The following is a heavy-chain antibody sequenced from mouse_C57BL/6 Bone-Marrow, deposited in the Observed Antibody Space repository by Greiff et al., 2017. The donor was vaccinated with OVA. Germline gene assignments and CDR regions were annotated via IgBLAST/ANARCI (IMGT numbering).Heavy chain of an antibody. Sequence: EVQVVESGGGLVQPGGSLKLSCAASGFTFSDYYMYWVRQTPEKRLEWVAYISNGGGSTYYPDTVKGRFTISRDNAKNTLYLQMSRLKSEDTAMYYCSNYVDYFDYWGQGTTLTVSS. V-gene: IGHV5-12*01. CDR3: SNYVDYFDY. J-gene: IGHJ2*01. CDR1: GFTFSDYY. CDR2: ISNGGGST. D-gene: IGHD2-5*01.